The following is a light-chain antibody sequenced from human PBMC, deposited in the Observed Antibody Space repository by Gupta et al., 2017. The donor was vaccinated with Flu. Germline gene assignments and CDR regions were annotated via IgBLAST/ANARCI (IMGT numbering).Light chain of an antibody. CDR2: EFS. CDR1: NANVGRYT. V-gene: IGLV1-44*01. Sequence: VTAAGSGSNANVGRYTVDWYQQVPGTAPKLLIDEFSDRPSGVPDRVSGSKSGTSASLAISGRQSEDEADYYCAVWDDSLSGHYVFGSGTKVTVL. J-gene: IGLJ1*01. CDR3: AVWDDSLSGHYV.